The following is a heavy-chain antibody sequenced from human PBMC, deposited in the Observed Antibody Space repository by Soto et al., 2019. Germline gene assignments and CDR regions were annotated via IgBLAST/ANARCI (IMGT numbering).Heavy chain of an antibody. CDR3: LRDRTGGWFHMDV. J-gene: IGHJ6*02. Sequence: QVQLVESGGGVVQPGRSLRLSCVGSGFPFWHYGMHWVRQAPGKGLEWVAVIWSDGNKESYADSVKGRFAISRDNSKDTLYLEMNILRVEYSAVYFCLRDRTGGWFHMDVWGQGTTVSVSS. D-gene: IGHD6-19*01. CDR2: IWSDGNKE. CDR1: GFPFWHYG. V-gene: IGHV3-33*01.